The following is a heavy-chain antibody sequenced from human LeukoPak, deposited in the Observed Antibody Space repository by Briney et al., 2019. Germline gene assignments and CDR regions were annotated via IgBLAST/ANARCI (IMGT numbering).Heavy chain of an antibody. D-gene: IGHD6-19*01. CDR3: ATWSYSSGWYYFDY. J-gene: IGHJ4*02. CDR1: GYTFTSYY. V-gene: IGHV1-46*01. Sequence: ASVKVSCKASGYTFTSYYMHWVRQAPGQGLEWMGIINPSGGSTIYAQKFQGRVTMTEDTSTDTAYMELSSLRSEDTAVYYCATWSYSSGWYYFDYWGQGTLVTVSS. CDR2: INPSGGST.